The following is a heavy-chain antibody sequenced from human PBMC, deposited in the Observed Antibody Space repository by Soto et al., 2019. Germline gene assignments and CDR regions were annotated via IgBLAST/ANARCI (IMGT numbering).Heavy chain of an antibody. V-gene: IGHV3-23*01. D-gene: IGHD2-21*02. CDR1: GFTYGAYA. CDR3: AKDPPGRHIIVVTALDC. Sequence: LQSGGGLVQPGGSLRLSCAGSGFTYGAYAMSWVRQAPGKGLEWVSSISGSGGNTFYADAVKGRFTISRDNSKNTLYRQMNRLRAEDTAVYYCAKDPPGRHIIVVTALDCWGQGTLVTVSA. CDR2: ISGSGGNT. J-gene: IGHJ4*02.